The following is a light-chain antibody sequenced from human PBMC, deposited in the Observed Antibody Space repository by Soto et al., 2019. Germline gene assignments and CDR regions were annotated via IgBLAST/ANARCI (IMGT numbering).Light chain of an antibody. CDR3: ASWDDSLSGVV. J-gene: IGLJ3*02. Sequence: QSVLTQPPSASGTPGQRVTISCSGSTSNLGSNFIYWYQQLPGAAPKLLISRNNQRPSGVPDRFSGSKSGTSASLAISGLRSEDEAVYHCASWDDSLSGVVFGGGTKVTGL. CDR1: TSNLGSNF. V-gene: IGLV1-47*01. CDR2: RNN.